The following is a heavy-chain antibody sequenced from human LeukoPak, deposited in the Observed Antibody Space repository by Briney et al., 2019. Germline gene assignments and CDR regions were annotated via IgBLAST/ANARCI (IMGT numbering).Heavy chain of an antibody. V-gene: IGHV4-4*02. CDR3: ARDGGSSSWYGVRAFDI. CDR2: IYHGGST. D-gene: IGHD6-13*01. Sequence: GSLRLSCAASGFTFSRYAMHWVRQAPGKGLEWIGEIYHGGSTNYNPSLRSRVTISVDTSKNQFSLKLSSVTAAGTAVYYCARDGGSSSWYGVRAFDIWGQGTMVTVSS. J-gene: IGHJ3*02. CDR1: GFTFSRYA.